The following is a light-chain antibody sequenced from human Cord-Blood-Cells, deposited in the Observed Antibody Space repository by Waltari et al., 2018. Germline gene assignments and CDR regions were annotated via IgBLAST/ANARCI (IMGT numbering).Light chain of an antibody. CDR3: SSYTSSSNVV. CDR1: SRDVCGYNY. V-gene: IGLV2-14*01. Sequence: QSALTQPASVSGSPGQSITIPCTGTSRDVCGYNYVSWYQQHPGKAPKLMIYDVSNRPSGVSNRFSGSKSGNTASLTISGLQAEDEADYYCSSYTSSSNVVFGGGTKLTVL. CDR2: DVS. J-gene: IGLJ2*01.